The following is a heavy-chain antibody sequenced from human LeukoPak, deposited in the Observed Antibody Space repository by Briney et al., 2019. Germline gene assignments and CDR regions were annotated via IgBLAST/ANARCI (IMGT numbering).Heavy chain of an antibody. V-gene: IGHV3-23*01. D-gene: IGHD6-19*01. CDR2: ISGSGGST. Sequence: GGSLRLSCAASGFTFSSYAMSWVRQAPGKGLEWVSAISGSGGSTYYADSVKGRFTISRDNSKNTLYLQMNSLRAEDTAVYYCAKKSPSIAVAGTAWYFDLWGRGTLVTVSS. J-gene: IGHJ2*01. CDR1: GFTFSSYA. CDR3: AKKSPSIAVAGTAWYFDL.